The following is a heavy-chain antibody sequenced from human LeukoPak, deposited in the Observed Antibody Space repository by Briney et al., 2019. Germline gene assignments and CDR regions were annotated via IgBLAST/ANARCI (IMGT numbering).Heavy chain of an antibody. CDR3: ARTMVQGLINHCYYMDV. V-gene: IGHV3-53*01. D-gene: IGHD3-10*01. J-gene: IGHJ6*03. CDR1: GFTVSSNY. CDR2: IYTGGST. Sequence: GGSLRLSCAASGFTVSSNYISWVRQAPGKGLEWVSVIYTGGSTYYADSVKGRFTISRDNSKNTLYLQMNSLRAEDTAVYYCARTMVQGLINHCYYMDVWGKGTTVTVSS.